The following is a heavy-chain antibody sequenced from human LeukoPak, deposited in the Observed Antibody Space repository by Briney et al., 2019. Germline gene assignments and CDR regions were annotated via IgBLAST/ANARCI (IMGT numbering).Heavy chain of an antibody. V-gene: IGHV4-4*07. CDR3: ARDHIQSRWLGVFWFDP. Sequence: SETLSLTCTVSGGSISSYYWSWIRQPAGKGLEWIGRIYTSGSTNYNPSLKSRVTMSVDTSKNQFSLKLSSVTAADTAVYYCARDHIQSRWLGVFWFDPWGQGTLVTVSS. J-gene: IGHJ5*02. CDR1: GGSISSYY. D-gene: IGHD6-19*01. CDR2: IYTSGST.